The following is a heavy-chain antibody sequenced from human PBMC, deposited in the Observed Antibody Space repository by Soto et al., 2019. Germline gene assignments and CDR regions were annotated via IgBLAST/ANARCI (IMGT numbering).Heavy chain of an antibody. J-gene: IGHJ6*02. CDR1: GFTFSAYW. CDR3: AIITRGFSMDV. D-gene: IGHD1-20*01. CDR2: IKHDGSEK. V-gene: IGHV3-7*01. Sequence: EVQLVESGGGLVQPGGSLRLSCAASGFTFSAYWMSWVRQTPGKGLEWVANIKHDGSEKYYVDSVKGRFTISRDNAKHSLFLEMNSLRAEDTAVFYCAIITRGFSMDVWGQGTTVTVSS.